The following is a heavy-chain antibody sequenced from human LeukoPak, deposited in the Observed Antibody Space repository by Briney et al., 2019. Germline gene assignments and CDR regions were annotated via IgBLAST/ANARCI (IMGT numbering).Heavy chain of an antibody. CDR1: GYTLTELS. CDR2: FDPEDGET. V-gene: IGHV1-24*01. J-gene: IGHJ3*02. CDR3: AAPSGYCTSRDAFDI. Sequence: ASVKVSCKVSGYTLTELSMHWVRQAPGKGLEWMGGFDPEDGETIYVQKFQGRVTMAEDTSTDTAYMELSSLRSEDTAVYYCAAPSGYCTSRDAFDIWGQGTMVTVSS. D-gene: IGHD3-3*01.